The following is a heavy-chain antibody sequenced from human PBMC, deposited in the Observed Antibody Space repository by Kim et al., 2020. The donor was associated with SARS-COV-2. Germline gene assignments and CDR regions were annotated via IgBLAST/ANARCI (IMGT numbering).Heavy chain of an antibody. D-gene: IGHD7-27*01. CDR3: SSRGLTFR. V-gene: IGHV3-53*01. CDR2: IYNNGGT. Sequence: GGSLRLSCAASGFTVSSNYMNWVRQAPGKSLEWVSVIYNNGGTNNADSVKGRFTITRDDSKNTVYLQMNSLRTDDTAMYYCSSRGLTFRGGQGTLVSVSS. J-gene: IGHJ1*01. CDR1: GFTVSSNY.